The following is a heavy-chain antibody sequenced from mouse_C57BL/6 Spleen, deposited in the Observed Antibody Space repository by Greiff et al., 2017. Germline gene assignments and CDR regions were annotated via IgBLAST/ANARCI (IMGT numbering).Heavy chain of an antibody. CDR2: IDPSDSYT. J-gene: IGHJ2*01. CDR1: GYTFTSYW. D-gene: IGHD1-1*01. Sequence: VQLQQPGAELVKPGASVKLSCKASGYTFTSYWMQWVKQRPGQGLEWIGEIDPSDSYTNYNQKFKGKATLTVDTSSSTAYMQLSSLTSEDSAVYYGARFTTVVADYWGQGTTLTVSA. CDR3: ARFTTVVADY. V-gene: IGHV1-50*01.